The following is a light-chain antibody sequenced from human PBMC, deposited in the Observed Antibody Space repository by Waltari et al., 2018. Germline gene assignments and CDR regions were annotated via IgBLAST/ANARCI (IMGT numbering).Light chain of an antibody. CDR2: DVN. J-gene: IGLJ3*02. Sequence: HSALAQPASVSGSPGQSLSISCTGTRSDVGAYNYVPWYQQHPGKAPRLMIYDVNNRPSGVSNRFSGSKSGNTASLTISGLQAEDEADYYCSSFTTTNSWVFGGGTKLTVL. CDR3: SSFTTTNSWV. CDR1: RSDVGAYNY. V-gene: IGLV2-14*03.